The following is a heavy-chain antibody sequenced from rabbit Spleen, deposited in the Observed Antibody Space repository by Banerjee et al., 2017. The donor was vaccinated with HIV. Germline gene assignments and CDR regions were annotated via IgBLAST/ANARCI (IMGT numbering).Heavy chain of an antibody. CDR1: GVDFSSYYY. V-gene: IGHV1S43*01. CDR3: ARELPGVIGWNFNL. D-gene: IGHD1-1*01. J-gene: IGHJ4*01. CDR2: INSFSGRP. Sequence: QQQLEESGGGLVKPGGTLTLTCKASGVDFSSYYYMCWVRQAPGKGLELIACINSFSGRPVYATWVNGRFTISKASWTTVTLHMTGLAAADTATYFCARELPGVIGWNFNLWGPGTLVTVS.